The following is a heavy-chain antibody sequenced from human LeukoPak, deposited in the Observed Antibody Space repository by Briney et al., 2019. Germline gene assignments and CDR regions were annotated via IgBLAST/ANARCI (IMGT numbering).Heavy chain of an antibody. CDR1: GGPFSGYY. Sequence: PSETLSLTCVVYGGPFSGYYWSWIRQSPGKGLEWIGEINQSGNTNYNPSLKSRVTISIDTSKNQFSLKATSVTAGDTAVYYCARARGWTSGDDYYYGMDVWGQGTTGTVSS. V-gene: IGHV4-34*01. J-gene: IGHJ6*02. D-gene: IGHD4-17*01. CDR3: ARARGWTSGDDYYYGMDV. CDR2: INQSGNT.